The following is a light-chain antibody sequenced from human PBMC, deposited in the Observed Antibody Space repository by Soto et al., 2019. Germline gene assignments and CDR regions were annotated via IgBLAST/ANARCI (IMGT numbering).Light chain of an antibody. Sequence: EIVLTQSPATLSLSPGERATLSCRASQSVSSYLAWYQQKPGQAPRLLIDDASNRATGIPARFSGSGSGTDFTLTISSLEPEDVAGYSCQQRSHWPYTFGQGTKLEIK. CDR2: DAS. J-gene: IGKJ2*01. V-gene: IGKV3-11*01. CDR3: QQRSHWPYT. CDR1: QSVSSY.